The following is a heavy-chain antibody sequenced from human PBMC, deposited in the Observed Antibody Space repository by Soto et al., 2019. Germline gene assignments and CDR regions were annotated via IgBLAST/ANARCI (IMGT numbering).Heavy chain of an antibody. Sequence: DVQLVESGGGLIQPGESLRLSCAAFGFTISGKKYVAWVRQAPGKGLEWVSALSELDGSFYAASAKGRFTTSSDSSKTTVYLQMNDLRPDDTAVYYCATWHEREHAYDVWGQGTTVTVSS. J-gene: IGHJ3*01. V-gene: IGHV3-53*01. CDR2: LSELDGS. D-gene: IGHD1-1*01. CDR1: GFTISGKKY. CDR3: ATWHEREHAYDV.